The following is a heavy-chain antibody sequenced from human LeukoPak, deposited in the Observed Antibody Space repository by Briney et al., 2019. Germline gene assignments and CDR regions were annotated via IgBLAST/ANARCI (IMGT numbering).Heavy chain of an antibody. CDR2: INPNSGGT. CDR3: ARDTLRYFDWLEMSSYYYYYGMDV. V-gene: IGHV1-2*02. J-gene: IGHJ6*02. CDR1: GYTFTGYY. D-gene: IGHD3-9*01. Sequence: GASVKVSCKASGYTFTGYYMHWVRQAPGQRLEWMGWINPNSGGTNYAQKFQGRVTMTRDTSISTAYMELSRLRSDDTAVYYCARDTLRYFDWLEMSSYYYYYGMDVWGQGTTVTVSS.